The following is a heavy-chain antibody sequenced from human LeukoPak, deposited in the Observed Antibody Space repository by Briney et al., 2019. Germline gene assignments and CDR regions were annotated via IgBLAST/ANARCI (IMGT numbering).Heavy chain of an antibody. Sequence: PGGSLRLSCAASGCTFSSYWMHWVRQAPGKGLVWVSRINNDGSSTNYADSVKGRFTISRDNAKNTLYLQMNSLRAEDTAVYYCTREWVAGTLHSYYYYYGMDVWGKGTTVTVSS. J-gene: IGHJ6*04. V-gene: IGHV3-74*01. CDR3: TREWVAGTLHSYYYYYGMDV. CDR1: GCTFSSYW. D-gene: IGHD6-19*01. CDR2: INNDGSST.